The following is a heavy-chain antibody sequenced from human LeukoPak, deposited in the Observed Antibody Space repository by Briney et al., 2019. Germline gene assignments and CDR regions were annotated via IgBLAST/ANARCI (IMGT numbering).Heavy chain of an antibody. D-gene: IGHD2-2*01. CDR3: ARVDCSSTSCRNNWFDP. V-gene: IGHV3-21*01. CDR1: GFTFSSYS. J-gene: IGHJ5*02. CDR2: ISSSSSYI. Sequence: GGSLRLSCAASGFTFSSYSMNWVRQAPGKGLEWVSSISSSSSYIYYADSVKGRFTISRDNAKNSLYLQMNSLRAEDTAVYYCARVDCSSTSCRNNWFDPWGQGTLVTVSS.